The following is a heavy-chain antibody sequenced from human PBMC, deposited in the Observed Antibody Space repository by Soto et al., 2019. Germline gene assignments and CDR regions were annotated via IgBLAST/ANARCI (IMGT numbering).Heavy chain of an antibody. Sequence: GGSLRLSCAASGFTFSSYAMSWVRQAPGKGLEWVSAISGSGGRTYYADSVKGRFTISRENSKNTLYLQMNSLRAEDTAVYYCAKVIRSGRYYYYGMDVWGQGTTVTVSS. J-gene: IGHJ6*02. CDR3: AKVIRSGRYYYYGMDV. CDR2: ISGSGGRT. CDR1: GFTFSSYA. V-gene: IGHV3-23*01.